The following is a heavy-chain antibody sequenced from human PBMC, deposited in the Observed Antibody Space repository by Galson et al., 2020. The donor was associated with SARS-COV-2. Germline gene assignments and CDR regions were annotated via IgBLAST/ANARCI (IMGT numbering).Heavy chain of an antibody. V-gene: IGHV4-39*01. CDR1: GGSISTSSDY. CDR3: ARRKYYNYYMDV. Sequence: SQTLSLTCTVSGGSISTSSDYWGWIRQPPGKGLEWIATISYSGSTYYNPSLKSRVVISVDKSKNQFSLRMSLVTAADTAVYYCARRKYYNYYMDVWGKGTAVIISS. J-gene: IGHJ6*03. CDR2: ISYSGST.